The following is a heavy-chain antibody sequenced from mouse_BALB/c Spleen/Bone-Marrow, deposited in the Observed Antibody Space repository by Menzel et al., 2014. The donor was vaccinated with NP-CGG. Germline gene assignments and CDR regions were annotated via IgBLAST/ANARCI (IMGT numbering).Heavy chain of an antibody. V-gene: IGHV2-9*02. J-gene: IGHJ4*01. Sequence: VKLMESGPGLVAPSQSLSITCTVSGFSLTNYGVHRVRQPPGKGLEWLGVIWAGGSTNYNSALMSRLSISKDNSKSQVFLKMNSLQTDDTAMYYCARPYYGLYAMDYWGQGTSVTVSS. CDR3: ARPYYGLYAMDY. D-gene: IGHD1-2*01. CDR1: GFSLTNYG. CDR2: IWAGGST.